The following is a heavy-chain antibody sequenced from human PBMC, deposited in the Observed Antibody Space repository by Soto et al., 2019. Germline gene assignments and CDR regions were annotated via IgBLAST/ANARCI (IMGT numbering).Heavy chain of an antibody. CDR1: GYAFISYG. CDR2: INLYNGDT. CDR3: ARAGQLVPRYYYYGVDV. D-gene: IGHD6-6*01. Sequence: GASVKVSCKGSGYAFISYGINWVRQAPGQGLEWMGWINLYNGDTDYAQKLQGRVTMTTDTSTSTAYMELMSLRSDDTAVYYCARAGQLVPRYYYYGVDVWGQGTTVTAP. V-gene: IGHV1-18*01. J-gene: IGHJ6*02.